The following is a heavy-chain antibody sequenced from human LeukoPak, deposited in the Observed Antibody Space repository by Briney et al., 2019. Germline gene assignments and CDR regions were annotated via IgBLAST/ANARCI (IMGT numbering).Heavy chain of an antibody. CDR3: ARGSSGYYPMDLGY. CDR1: GGTFSSYA. J-gene: IGHJ4*02. Sequence: SVKVSCKASGGTFSSYAISWVRQAPGQGLEWMGRIIPILGIANYAQKFQGRVTITADKSTSTAYMELSSLRSEDTAVYYCARGSSGYYPMDLGYWGQGTLSPSPQ. CDR2: IIPILGIA. V-gene: IGHV1-69*04. D-gene: IGHD3-22*01.